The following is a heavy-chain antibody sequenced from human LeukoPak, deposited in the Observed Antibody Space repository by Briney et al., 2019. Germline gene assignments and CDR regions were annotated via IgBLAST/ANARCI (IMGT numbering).Heavy chain of an antibody. Sequence: PSETLSLTCTVSGGSISSSYYYWNWIRQPAGKGLEWIGRIYTSGSTNYNPSLKSRVTISVDTSKNQFSLKLTSVTAADTAVYYCARDIDYDILTGYYGVLDPWGQGTLVTVSS. CDR3: ARDIDYDILTGYYGVLDP. CDR1: GGSISSSYYY. J-gene: IGHJ5*02. CDR2: IYTSGST. V-gene: IGHV4-61*02. D-gene: IGHD3-9*01.